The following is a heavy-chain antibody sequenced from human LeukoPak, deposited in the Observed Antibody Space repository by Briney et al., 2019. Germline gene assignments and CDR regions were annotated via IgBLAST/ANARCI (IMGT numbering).Heavy chain of an antibody. CDR3: ARDPTMDIAAGENWFDP. J-gene: IGHJ5*02. Sequence: ASVKVSCKASGYTFTGYYMHWVRQAPGQGLEWMGWINPNSGGTNYAQKFQGRVTMTRDTSISTAYMELSRLRSDDTAVYYCARDPTMDIAAGENWFDPWGQGTLVTVSS. CDR1: GYTFTGYY. D-gene: IGHD5-12*01. CDR2: INPNSGGT. V-gene: IGHV1-2*02.